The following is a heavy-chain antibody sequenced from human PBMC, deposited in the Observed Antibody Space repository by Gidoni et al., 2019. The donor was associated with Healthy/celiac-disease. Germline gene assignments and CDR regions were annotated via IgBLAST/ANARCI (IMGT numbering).Heavy chain of an antibody. CDR2: IYHSGST. J-gene: IGHJ6*02. Sequence: QVQLQESGPGLVKPSGTLSLTCAVPGGSISSSNWWSWVRQPPGKVLEWLGEIYHSGSTNYNPSLKSRVTISVDKSKNQFSLKLSSVTAADTAVYYCARDRYYYDSSGYTMGDYYYYYGMDVWGQGTTVTVS. V-gene: IGHV4-4*02. CDR3: ARDRYYYDSSGYTMGDYYYYYGMDV. D-gene: IGHD3-22*01. CDR1: GGSISSSNW.